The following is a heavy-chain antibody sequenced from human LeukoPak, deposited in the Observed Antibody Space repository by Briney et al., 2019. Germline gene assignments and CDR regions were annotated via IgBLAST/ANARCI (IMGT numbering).Heavy chain of an antibody. D-gene: IGHD6-19*01. CDR2: ISYSGST. CDR1: GGSIGGYY. J-gene: IGHJ4*02. Sequence: SETLSLTCTVSGGSIGGYYWSWIRQPPGKGLEWVGYISYSGSTNYKPSLKSRVTISVDTSKNQFSLKLSSVTAADTAIYYCARDGRAGSLFAYWGQGTLVTVSS. V-gene: IGHV4-59*01. CDR3: ARDGRAGSLFAY.